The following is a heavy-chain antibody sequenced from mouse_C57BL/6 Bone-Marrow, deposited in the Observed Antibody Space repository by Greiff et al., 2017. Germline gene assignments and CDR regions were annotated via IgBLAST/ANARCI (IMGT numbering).Heavy chain of an antibody. CDR1: GYTFTSYW. CDR2: INPSSGYT. J-gene: IGHJ1*03. CDR3: ASEDLRSHWYFDV. Sequence: VQLVESGAELAKPGASVKLSCKASGYTFTSYWMHWVKQRPGQGPEWIGYINPSSGYTKYNQKFKDKATLTADKSSSTAYMQLSSLSYEDSAVYYCASEDLRSHWYFDVWGTGTTVTVSS. D-gene: IGHD1-1*01. V-gene: IGHV1-7*01.